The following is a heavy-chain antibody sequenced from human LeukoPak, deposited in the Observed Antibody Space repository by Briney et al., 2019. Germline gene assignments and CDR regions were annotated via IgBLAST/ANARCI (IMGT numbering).Heavy chain of an antibody. D-gene: IGHD3-10*01. Sequence: ASVGVSCKASGYTFTGYYMHWVRQAPGQGLEWMGRINPNSGGTNYAQKFQGRVTMTRDTSISTAYMELSRLRSDDTAVYYCARDVLYYYGSGSFAEFDPWGQGTLVTVSS. CDR3: ARDVLYYYGSGSFAEFDP. CDR2: INPNSGGT. V-gene: IGHV1-2*06. J-gene: IGHJ5*02. CDR1: GYTFTGYY.